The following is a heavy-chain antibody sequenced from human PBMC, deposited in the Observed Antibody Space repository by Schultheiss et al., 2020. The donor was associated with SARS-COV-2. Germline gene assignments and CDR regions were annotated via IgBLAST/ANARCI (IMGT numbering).Heavy chain of an antibody. CDR1: GFTFDDYA. CDR2: ISWNSGSI. V-gene: IGHV3-9*01. D-gene: IGHD6-6*01. J-gene: IGHJ4*02. CDR3: AKLGSSSAY. Sequence: SLKISCAASGFTFDDYAMHWVRQAPGKGLEWVSGISWNSGSIGYADSVKGRFTISRDNAKNSLYLQMNSLRAEDTALYYCAKLGSSSAYWGQGTLVTVSS.